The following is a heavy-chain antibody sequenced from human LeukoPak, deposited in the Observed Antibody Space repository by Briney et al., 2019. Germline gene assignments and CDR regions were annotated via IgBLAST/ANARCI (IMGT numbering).Heavy chain of an antibody. CDR1: GFTFSSFA. CDR3: ARDLEQWLSMWYYFDY. V-gene: IGHV3-21*01. J-gene: IGHJ4*02. D-gene: IGHD6-19*01. CDR2: ISSSSSYI. Sequence: GGSLRLSCAASGFTFSSFAMSWVRQAPGKGLEWVSSISSSSSYIYYADSVKGRFTISRDNAKNSLYLQMNSLRAEDTAVYYCARDLEQWLSMWYYFDYWGQGTLVTVSS.